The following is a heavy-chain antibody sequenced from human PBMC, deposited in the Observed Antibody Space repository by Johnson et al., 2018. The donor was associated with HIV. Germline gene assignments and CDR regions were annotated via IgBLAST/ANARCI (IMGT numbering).Heavy chain of an antibody. Sequence: MQLVESGGDLVKPGGSLRLSCAASGFSLSDYYMSWIRRAPGKGLEWVSYISSSGNTIYYADSVKGRFTISRDNAKNSLYLQMNSLRAGDTAVYYCARGSYYYYDSSGSDAFDIWGQGTMVTVSS. D-gene: IGHD3-22*01. CDR2: ISSSGNTI. J-gene: IGHJ3*02. V-gene: IGHV3-11*04. CDR1: GFSLSDYY. CDR3: ARGSYYYYDSSGSDAFDI.